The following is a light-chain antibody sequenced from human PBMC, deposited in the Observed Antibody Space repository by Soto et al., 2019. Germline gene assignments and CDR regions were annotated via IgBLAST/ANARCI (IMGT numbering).Light chain of an antibody. CDR2: STN. V-gene: IGLV8-61*01. Sequence: QAVVTQEPSFSVSPGGTVTLTCGLNSGSVSSSSHPSWYQQTPGQAPRTLIYSTNTRSSGVPDRFSGSILGNKAALTITGAQADDESDYYCALYLGSGILVFGGGTKLTVL. J-gene: IGLJ2*01. CDR3: ALYLGSGILV. CDR1: SGSVSSSSH.